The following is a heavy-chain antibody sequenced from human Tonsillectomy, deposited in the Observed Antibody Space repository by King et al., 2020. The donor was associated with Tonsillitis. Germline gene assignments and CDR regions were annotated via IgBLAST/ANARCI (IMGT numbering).Heavy chain of an antibody. V-gene: IGHV3-30*02. D-gene: IGHD1-14*01. Sequence: VQLVESGGGVVQPGGSLRLSCAASGFTFSSYGMHWVRQAPGKGLEWVAFIRYDGSKKFYTDSVKGRFTISRDNSKNTMYLQMNSLRAEDTAVYYCAKRNCINSSCSRSYSYSGVDAWGQGTTVTVSS. CDR1: GFTFSSYG. J-gene: IGHJ6*02. CDR3: AKRNCINSSCSRSYSYSGVDA. CDR2: IRYDGSKK.